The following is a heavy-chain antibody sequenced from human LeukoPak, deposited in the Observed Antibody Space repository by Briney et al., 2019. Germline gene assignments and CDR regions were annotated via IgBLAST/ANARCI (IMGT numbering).Heavy chain of an antibody. J-gene: IGHJ6*02. CDR3: ARGESITIFGVVIPRNSMDV. CDR2: SSSSGTTV. Sequence: GGSLRLSCAASGFTFSDYYMSWIRQAPGKGLEWVSYSSSSGTTVNYADSVKGRFTISRDNAKSSLYLQMNSLRAEDTAVYYCARGESITIFGVVIPRNSMDVWGQGTTVTVSS. D-gene: IGHD3-3*01. CDR1: GFTFSDYY. V-gene: IGHV3-11*01.